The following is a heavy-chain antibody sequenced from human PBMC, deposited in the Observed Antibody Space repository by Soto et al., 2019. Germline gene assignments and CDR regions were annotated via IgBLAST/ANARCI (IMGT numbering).Heavy chain of an antibody. CDR1: GFTFSSYG. V-gene: IGHV3-30*18. CDR2: ISYDGSNK. J-gene: IGHJ2*01. CDR3: AKSSAGPYWYFDR. D-gene: IGHD6-19*01. Sequence: QVQLVESGGGVVQPGRSLRLSCAASGFTFSSYGMHWVRQAPGKGMAGVEVISYDGSNKYYADSVKGRFTSSRDNSKNTLYLQMNSLRAEDTAVYYCAKSSAGPYWYFDRRGRGTLVTVSS.